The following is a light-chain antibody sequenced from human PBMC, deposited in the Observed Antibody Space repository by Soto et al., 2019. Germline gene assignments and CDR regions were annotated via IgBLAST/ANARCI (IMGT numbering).Light chain of an antibody. CDR2: AAS. V-gene: IGKV3-20*01. J-gene: IGKJ2*01. CDR3: QQYGSSPPYT. CDR1: RSIASSY. Sequence: EIVLTQSPDTLSLSPGERATLSCRASRSIASSYLAWYQQKPGQAPRLLIYAASTRATGIPDRFSGSGSATDFTLTISRLEPEDFAVYYCQQYGSSPPYTVGQGTKMEIK.